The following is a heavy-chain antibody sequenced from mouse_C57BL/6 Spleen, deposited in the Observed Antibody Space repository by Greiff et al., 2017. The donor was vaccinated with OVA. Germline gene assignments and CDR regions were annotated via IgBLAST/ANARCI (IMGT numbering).Heavy chain of an antibody. Sequence: VQLQQSGAELVKPGASVKLSCTASGFNIKDYYMHWVKQRPEQGLAWIGRLDPEDGETKYAPKFQGKATITEDTSSNTAYLKLSSLTSEDTTVYYCAMRITTGHYYAMYYWGQGTSVTVSS. D-gene: IGHD2-4*01. J-gene: IGHJ4*01. V-gene: IGHV14-2*01. CDR1: GFNIKDYY. CDR3: AMRITTGHYYAMYY. CDR2: LDPEDGET.